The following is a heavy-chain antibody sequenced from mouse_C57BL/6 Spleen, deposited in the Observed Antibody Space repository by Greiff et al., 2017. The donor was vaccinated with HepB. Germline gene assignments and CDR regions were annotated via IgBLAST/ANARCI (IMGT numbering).Heavy chain of an antibody. CDR3: ARDPDGYLFAY. Sequence: VQLQQSGPELVKPGASVKISCKASGYAFSSSWMNWVKQRPGKGLEWIGRIYPGDGDTNYNGKFKGKATLTADKSSSTAYMQLSSLTSEDSAVYFCARDPDGYLFAYWGQGTLVTVSA. CDR1: GYAFSSSW. D-gene: IGHD2-3*01. V-gene: IGHV1-82*01. CDR2: IYPGDGDT. J-gene: IGHJ3*01.